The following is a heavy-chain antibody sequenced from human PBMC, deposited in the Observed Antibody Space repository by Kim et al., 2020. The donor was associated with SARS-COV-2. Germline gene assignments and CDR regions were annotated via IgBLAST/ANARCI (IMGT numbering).Heavy chain of an antibody. CDR3: AKYSSTKFSSWQNHDAFDI. CDR1: GFTFSSYS. CDR2: ISSSSSYI. Sequence: GGSLRLSCAASGFTFSSYSMNWVRQAPGKGLEWVSSISSSSSYIYYADSVKGRFTISRDNAKNSLYLQMNSLRAEDTAVYYCAKYSSTKFSSWQNHDAFDIWGQGTMVTVSS. D-gene: IGHD2-2*01. J-gene: IGHJ3*02. V-gene: IGHV3-21*01.